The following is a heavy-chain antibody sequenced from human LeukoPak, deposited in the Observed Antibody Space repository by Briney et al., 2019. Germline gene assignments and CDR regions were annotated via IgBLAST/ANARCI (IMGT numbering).Heavy chain of an antibody. J-gene: IGHJ4*02. Sequence: GGSLRLSCAASGFTFSSYAMSWVRQAPGKGLEWVSAISASGGSTYYADSVKGRFTTSRDNSKNTLYLQMHSLRAEDTAVYYCAKGLLLGYCSGGSCYSIDYWGQGTLVTVSS. V-gene: IGHV3-23*01. D-gene: IGHD2-15*01. CDR1: GFTFSSYA. CDR2: ISASGGST. CDR3: AKGLLLGYCSGGSCYSIDY.